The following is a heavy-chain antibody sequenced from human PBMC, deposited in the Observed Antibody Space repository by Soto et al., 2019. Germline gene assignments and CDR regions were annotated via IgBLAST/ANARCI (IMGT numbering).Heavy chain of an antibody. CDR3: AKGGYCSGGSCYLRDYYYYGMDV. J-gene: IGHJ6*02. CDR2: IGGSGGIT. V-gene: IGHV3-23*01. CDR1: GFTFSSYA. D-gene: IGHD2-15*01. Sequence: EVQLLDSGGGLVQPGGSLRLSCAASGFTFSSYAMNWVRQAPGKGLEWVSAIGGSGGITYYADSVKGRFTISRDNSKNTLYLQMNILRAEDTAVYYCAKGGYCSGGSCYLRDYYYYGMDVWGQGTTVTVSS.